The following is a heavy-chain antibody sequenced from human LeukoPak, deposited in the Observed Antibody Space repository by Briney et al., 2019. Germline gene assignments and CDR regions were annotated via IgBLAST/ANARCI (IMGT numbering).Heavy chain of an antibody. CDR1: GYTFTSYG. D-gene: IGHD2-2*01. CDR2: ISAYNGNT. V-gene: IGHV1-18*01. Sequence: ASVKVSCKASGYTFTSYGISWVRQAPGQGLEWMGWISAYNGNTNYTQKLQDRVTMTTDTSTSTAYMELRSLRSDDTAVYYCARVGIVVVPAAQGSAFDIWGQGTMVTVSS. CDR3: ARVGIVVVPAAQGSAFDI. J-gene: IGHJ3*02.